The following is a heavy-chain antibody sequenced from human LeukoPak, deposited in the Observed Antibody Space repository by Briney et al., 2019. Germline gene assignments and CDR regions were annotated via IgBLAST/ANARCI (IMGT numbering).Heavy chain of an antibody. CDR2: ISWNSGSI. CDR3: AKAVKGYCSGGSCYSLDY. CDR1: GFTFDDCA. Sequence: PGRSLRLYCAASGFTFDDCAMHWVRQAPGKGLEWVTGISWNSGSIGYADSVKGRFTISRDNAKNSLYLQMNSLRAEDTALYYCAKAVKGYCSGGSCYSLDYWGQGTLVTVSS. D-gene: IGHD2-15*01. V-gene: IGHV3-9*01. J-gene: IGHJ4*02.